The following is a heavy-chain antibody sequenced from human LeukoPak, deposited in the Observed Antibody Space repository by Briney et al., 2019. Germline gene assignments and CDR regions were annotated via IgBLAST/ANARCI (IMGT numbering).Heavy chain of an antibody. Sequence: PGGSLRLSCAASGFTFSSYAMSWVRQAPGKGLEWVSAISGSGGSTYYADSVKGRFTISRDNSKNTLYLQMNSLRAEDTAVYYCARDREPTYYYDSSGYPLDYWGQGTLVTVSS. CDR1: GFTFSSYA. CDR3: ARDREPTYYYDSSGYPLDY. CDR2: ISGSGGST. J-gene: IGHJ4*02. V-gene: IGHV3-23*01. D-gene: IGHD3-22*01.